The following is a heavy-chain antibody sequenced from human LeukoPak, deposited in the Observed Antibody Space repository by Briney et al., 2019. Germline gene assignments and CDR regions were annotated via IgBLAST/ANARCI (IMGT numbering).Heavy chain of an antibody. Sequence: SGGSLRLSCAASGFTFSSYAMSWVRQAPGKGLEWVSAISGSGGSTYYADSVKGRFTISRDNSKNTLYLQMNSLRAEDTAVYYCAKARITMIVVAYDFDYWGQGTLVTVSS. D-gene: IGHD3-22*01. CDR1: GFTFSSYA. CDR2: ISGSGGST. CDR3: AKARITMIVVAYDFDY. J-gene: IGHJ4*02. V-gene: IGHV3-23*01.